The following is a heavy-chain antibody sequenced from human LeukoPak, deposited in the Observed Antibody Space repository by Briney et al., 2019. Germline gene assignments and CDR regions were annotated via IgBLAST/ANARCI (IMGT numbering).Heavy chain of an antibody. V-gene: IGHV1-2*02. CDR2: INPNSGGT. J-gene: IGHJ5*02. D-gene: IGHD2-8*01. CDR3: ARDNRAGRYCTNGVCYTGNWFDP. Sequence: GASVKVSCKASGYTFTGYYMHWVRQAPGQGLEWMGWINPNSGGTNYAQEFQGRVTMTRDTSISTAYMELSRLRSDDTAVYYCARDNRAGRYCTNGVCYTGNWFDPWGQGTLVTVSS. CDR1: GYTFTGYY.